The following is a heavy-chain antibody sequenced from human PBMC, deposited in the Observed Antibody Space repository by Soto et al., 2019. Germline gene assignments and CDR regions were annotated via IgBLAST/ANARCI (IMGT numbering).Heavy chain of an antibody. D-gene: IGHD3-22*01. V-gene: IGHV3-23*01. CDR1: GFTFSSYA. CDR2: ISGSGGST. Sequence: HPGGSLRLSCAASGFTFSSYAMSWVRQAPGKGLEWVSAISGSGGSTYYADSVKGRFTISRDNSKNTLYLQMNSLRAEDTAVYYCAKASYYYDSSGYYRGFDYWGQGTLVTVSS. J-gene: IGHJ4*02. CDR3: AKASYYYDSSGYYRGFDY.